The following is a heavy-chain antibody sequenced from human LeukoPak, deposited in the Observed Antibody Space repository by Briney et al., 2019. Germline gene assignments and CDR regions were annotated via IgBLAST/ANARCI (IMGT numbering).Heavy chain of an antibody. CDR1: GFTFSSYG. CDR2: ISGSGGST. V-gene: IGHV3-23*01. Sequence: GGTLRLSCAASGFTFSSYGMSWVRQAPGKGLEWVSAISGSGGSTYYADSVKGRFTISRDNSKNTLYLQMNSLRAEDTAVYHCAKSTHTNGGYMDVWGKGTTVTISS. CDR3: AKSTHTNGGYMDV. J-gene: IGHJ6*03.